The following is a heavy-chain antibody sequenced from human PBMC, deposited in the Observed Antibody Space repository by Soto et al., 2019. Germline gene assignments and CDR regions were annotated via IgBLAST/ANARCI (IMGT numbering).Heavy chain of an antibody. V-gene: IGHV3-30*04. CDR2: ISYDGRNK. CDR1: GFTFSSYA. J-gene: IGHJ4*02. D-gene: IGHD3-22*01. Sequence: PXXSLRLSCAASGFTFSSYAMHWVPQAPGKGLEWVAVISYDGRNKYYADSVKGRFTISRDNSKNTLYLQMNSLRAEETAVYYCASLYYYDSSGYYPPVDYWGQGTLVTVSS. CDR3: ASLYYYDSSGYYPPVDY.